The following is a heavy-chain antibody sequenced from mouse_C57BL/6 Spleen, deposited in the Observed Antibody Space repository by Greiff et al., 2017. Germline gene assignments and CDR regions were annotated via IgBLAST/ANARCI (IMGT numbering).Heavy chain of an antibody. CDR3: ARSPLYYDSTPWDFDV. J-gene: IGHJ1*03. CDR1: GYTFTSYW. CDR2: IDPSDSYT. V-gene: IGHV1-69*01. Sequence: QVQLQQPGAELVMPGASVKLSCKASGYTFTSYWMHWVKQRPGQGLEWIGEIDPSDSYTNYNQKFKGKSTLTVDKSSSTAYMQLSSLTSEDSAVYYCARSPLYYDSTPWDFDVWGTGTTVTVSS. D-gene: IGHD1-1*01.